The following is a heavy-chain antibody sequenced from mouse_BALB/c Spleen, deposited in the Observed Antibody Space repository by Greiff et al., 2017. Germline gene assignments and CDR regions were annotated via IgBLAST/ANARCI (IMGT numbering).Heavy chain of an antibody. V-gene: IGHV14-3*02. CDR2: IDPANGNT. J-gene: IGHJ4*01. Sequence: LKQSGAELVKPGASVKLSCTASGFNIKDTYMHWVKQRPEQGLEWIGRIDPANGNTKYDPKFQGKATITADTSSNTAYLQLSSLTSEDTAVYYCAYDGYYERAMDYWGQGTSGTVSS. CDR1: GFNIKDTY. CDR3: AYDGYYERAMDY. D-gene: IGHD2-3*01.